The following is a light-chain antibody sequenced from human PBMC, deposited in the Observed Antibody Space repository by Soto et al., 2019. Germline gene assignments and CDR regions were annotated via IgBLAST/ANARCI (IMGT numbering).Light chain of an antibody. CDR1: QSISNY. V-gene: IGKV1-39*01. J-gene: IGKJ4*01. Sequence: DMEMTQSPSSLSASVGDRVTITCRASQSISNYLNWYQHKPGKVPKLLIYAASSLQSGVPTRFSGSGSATDFILTINSLQPEDFATYYCQQSYGTPLTFGGGIKIEIK. CDR3: QQSYGTPLT. CDR2: AAS.